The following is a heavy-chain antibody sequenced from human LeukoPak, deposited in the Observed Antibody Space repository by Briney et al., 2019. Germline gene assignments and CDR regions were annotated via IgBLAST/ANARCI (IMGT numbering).Heavy chain of an antibody. Sequence: PSETLSLTCTVSGYSISSGYYWGWIRQPPGKGLEWIGSIYHSGSTYYNPSVKSRVTISVDTSKNQFSLKLSSVTAADTAVYYCARDSRAYCGGDCYSSGWLDPWSQGTLVTVSS. J-gene: IGHJ5*02. D-gene: IGHD2-21*01. V-gene: IGHV4-38-2*02. CDR3: ARDSRAYCGGDCYSSGWLDP. CDR1: GYSISSGYY. CDR2: IYHSGST.